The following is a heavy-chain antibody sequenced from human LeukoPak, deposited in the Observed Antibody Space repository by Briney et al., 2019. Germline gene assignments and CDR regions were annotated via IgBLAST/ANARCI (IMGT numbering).Heavy chain of an antibody. V-gene: IGHV4-4*07. Sequence: PSETLSLTCTVSGGSISSYYWSWIRQPAGKGLEWIGRIYTSGSTNYNPSLKSRVTMSVDTSKNQFSLKLSSVTAADTAVYYCARDPYALRFGEAPEYNWFDPWGQGTLVTVSS. CDR2: IYTSGST. D-gene: IGHD3-10*01. J-gene: IGHJ5*02. CDR1: GGSISSYY. CDR3: ARDPYALRFGEAPEYNWFDP.